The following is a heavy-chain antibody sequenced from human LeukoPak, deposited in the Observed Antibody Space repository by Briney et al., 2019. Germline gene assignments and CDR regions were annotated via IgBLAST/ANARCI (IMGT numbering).Heavy chain of an antibody. J-gene: IGHJ4*02. D-gene: IGHD2-2*01. V-gene: IGHV3-48*01. Sequence: PGGSLRLSCAASGFTFNSYGMSWVRQAPGQGLEWVSYISSSSSTIYYAYSVKGRFTISRDNAKNSLYLQMSSLRAEDTAVYYCARDGSLIVPAAIVDYWGQGTLVTVSS. CDR1: GFTFNSYG. CDR2: ISSSSSTI. CDR3: ARDGSLIVPAAIVDY.